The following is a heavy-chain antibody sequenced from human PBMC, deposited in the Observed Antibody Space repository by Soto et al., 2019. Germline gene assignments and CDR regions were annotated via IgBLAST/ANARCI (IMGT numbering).Heavy chain of an antibody. CDR2: IKSKINGGTT. CDR1: GFTFSNAW. J-gene: IGHJ4*02. Sequence: GGSLRLSCTASGFTFSNAWMSWVRQAPGKGLGWVGRIKSKINGGTTDFAAPVKGRFTISRDDSKNTLYLQMNSLKTEDTAVYYCTTDDPINRNWGQGTLVTVSS. V-gene: IGHV3-15*01. CDR3: TTDDPINRN.